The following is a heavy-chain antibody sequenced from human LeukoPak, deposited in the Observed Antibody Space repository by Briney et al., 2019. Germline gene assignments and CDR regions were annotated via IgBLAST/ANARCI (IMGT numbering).Heavy chain of an antibody. CDR3: ARCRGFFDYGVYFDY. Sequence: GGSLRLSCAASGFTFSSYAMSWVRQAPGKGVEWVSAISGSGGSTYYADSVKGRFTISRDNSKNTLYLQMNSLRAEDTAVYYCARCRGFFDYGVYFDYWGQGTLVTVSS. J-gene: IGHJ4*02. CDR2: ISGSGGST. CDR1: GFTFSSYA. V-gene: IGHV3-23*01. D-gene: IGHD4-17*01.